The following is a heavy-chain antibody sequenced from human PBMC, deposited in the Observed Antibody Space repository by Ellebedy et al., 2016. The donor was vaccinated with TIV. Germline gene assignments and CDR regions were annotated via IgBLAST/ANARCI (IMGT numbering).Heavy chain of an antibody. Sequence: SGPTLVXPTPTLTLTCTFSGFSLSTSGMCVSWIRQPPGKGLEWIGYIYYSGSTNYNPSLKSRVTISVDTSKNQFSLKLSSVTAADTTVYYCAHSFVSSTSWAGGMDVWGQGTTVTVSS. J-gene: IGHJ6*02. V-gene: IGHV4-61*08. D-gene: IGHD2-2*01. CDR2: IYYSGST. CDR1: GFSLSTSGMC. CDR3: AHSFVSSTSWAGGMDV.